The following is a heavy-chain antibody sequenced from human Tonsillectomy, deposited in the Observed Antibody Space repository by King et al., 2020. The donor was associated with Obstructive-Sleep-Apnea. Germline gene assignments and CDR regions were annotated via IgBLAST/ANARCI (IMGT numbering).Heavy chain of an antibody. CDR3: SSSFLALKGDYYGVDV. J-gene: IGHJ6*02. V-gene: IGHV3-49*03. CDR1: GFTFGDYA. Sequence: VQLVESGGGLVQPGRSLTLSCSSSGFTFGDYALSWFRQAPGKGLEWVGFIRSRSYGGTIQYDASVKGRFIISRDDSKNIVHLQMNSLETDDTAVYYCSSSFLALKGDYYGVDVWGQGTTVTVSS. D-gene: IGHD2/OR15-2a*01. CDR2: IRSRSYGGTI.